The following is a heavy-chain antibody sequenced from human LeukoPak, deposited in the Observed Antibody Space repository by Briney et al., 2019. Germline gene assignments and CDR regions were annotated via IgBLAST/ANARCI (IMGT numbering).Heavy chain of an antibody. D-gene: IGHD3-9*01. Sequence: SETLSLTCTVSGGSISSSSYYWGWIRQPPGKGLEWIGSIYYSGSTYYNPSLKSRVTISVDTSKNQFSLKLSSVTAADTAVYYCASNKRLRYFDWAIPFDYWGQGTLVTVSS. J-gene: IGHJ4*02. CDR1: GGSISSSSYY. V-gene: IGHV4-39*01. CDR2: IYYSGST. CDR3: ASNKRLRYFDWAIPFDY.